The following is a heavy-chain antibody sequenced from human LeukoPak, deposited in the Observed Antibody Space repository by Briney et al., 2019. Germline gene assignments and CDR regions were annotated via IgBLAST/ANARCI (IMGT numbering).Heavy chain of an antibody. J-gene: IGHJ4*02. Sequence: GGSLRLSCAASGFTFSSYWMHWVRQAPGKGLVWVARINSDGSSTSYADSVKGRFTISRDNAKNTLYLQMNSLRAEDTAVYYCARDYRSGGGATKGLDYWGQGTLVTVSS. CDR1: GFTFSSYW. CDR3: ARDYRSGGGATKGLDY. V-gene: IGHV3-74*01. CDR2: INSDGSST. D-gene: IGHD1-26*01.